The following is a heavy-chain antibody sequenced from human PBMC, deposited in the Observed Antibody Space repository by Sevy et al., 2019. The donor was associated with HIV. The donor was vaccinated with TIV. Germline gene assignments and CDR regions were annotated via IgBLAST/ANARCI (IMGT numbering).Heavy chain of an antibody. Sequence: GGSLRLSCAASGFTFSDYRFHWVRQAPGKGLEWVAVISYDGRNNKYNADSVKGRFTISRDNSKNTVYLQMNSLRAEDTAIYYCARDRGEILSSALDYWGQGTLVTVSS. V-gene: IGHV3-30*04. CDR3: ARDRGEILSSALDY. J-gene: IGHJ4*02. D-gene: IGHD3-16*01. CDR2: ISYDGRNNK. CDR1: GFTFSDYR.